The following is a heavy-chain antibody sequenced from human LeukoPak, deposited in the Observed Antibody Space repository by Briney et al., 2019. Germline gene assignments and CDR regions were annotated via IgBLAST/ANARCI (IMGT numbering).Heavy chain of an antibody. D-gene: IGHD5-18*01. CDR2: ISYDGSNK. Sequence: GGSLRLSCAASGFTFSSYAMHWVRQAPGKGLEWVAVISYDGSNKYYADSVKGRFTISRDNSKNTLYLQMNSLRAEDTAVYYCAKDSYITAMGTFDYWGQGTLVTVSS. CDR1: GFTFSSYA. CDR3: AKDSYITAMGTFDY. J-gene: IGHJ4*02. V-gene: IGHV3-30*18.